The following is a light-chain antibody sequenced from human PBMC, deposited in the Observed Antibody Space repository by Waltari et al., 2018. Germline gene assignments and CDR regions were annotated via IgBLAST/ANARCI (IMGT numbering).Light chain of an antibody. J-gene: IGLJ3*02. V-gene: IGLV2-8*01. CDR3: CSYGGSDNWV. CDR2: EVT. Sequence: QSALTQFPSASGSPGQSVTISCTGTSSDVARYDYVSWYQQHPGKAPKLVIYEVTKRPSGVPDRFSGSKSGNTASRTVSGLQAEDEAIYYCCSYGGSDNWVFGGGTKLTVL. CDR1: SSDVARYDY.